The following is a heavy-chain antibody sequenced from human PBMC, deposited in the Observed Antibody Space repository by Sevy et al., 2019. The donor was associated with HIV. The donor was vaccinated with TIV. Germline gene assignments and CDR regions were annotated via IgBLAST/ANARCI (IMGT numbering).Heavy chain of an antibody. CDR1: GFTFSDYY. D-gene: IGHD3-10*01. Sequence: GGSLRLSCAASGFTFSDYYMSWIRQAPGKGLEWVSYISSSGSTMYYADSVKGRFTISRDNAKNSLYLQMNSLRAEDTAVYYCVRGYYGSGSPYYYYGMDVWGQGTTVTVSS. CDR2: ISSSGSTM. J-gene: IGHJ6*02. CDR3: VRGYYGSGSPYYYYGMDV. V-gene: IGHV3-11*04.